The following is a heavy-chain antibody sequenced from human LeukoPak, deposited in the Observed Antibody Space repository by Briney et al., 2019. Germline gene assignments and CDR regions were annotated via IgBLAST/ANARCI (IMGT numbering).Heavy chain of an antibody. Sequence: GGSLRLSCAASGFTVSSNYMSWVRQAPGKGLEWVSVIYSGGSTYYADSVKGRLTISRHNSKNTLYLQMNSLRAEDTAVYYCARAYSSSWGLDYWGQGTLVTVSS. J-gene: IGHJ4*02. D-gene: IGHD6-13*01. CDR3: ARAYSSSWGLDY. CDR1: GFTVSSNY. V-gene: IGHV3-53*04. CDR2: IYSGGST.